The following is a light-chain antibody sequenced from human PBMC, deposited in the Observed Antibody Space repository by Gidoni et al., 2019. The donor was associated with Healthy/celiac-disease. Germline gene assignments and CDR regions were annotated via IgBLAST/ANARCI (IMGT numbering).Light chain of an antibody. V-gene: IGLV3-19*01. J-gene: IGLJ2*01. CDR2: GKN. CDR3: NSRDSSGNPV. Sequence: SPVLTQDPAVSVALGQTVRITCQGDSLRSYYASWYQQKPGQAPVLVIYGKNNRPSGIPDRFSGSSSGNTASLTITGAQAEDEADYYCNSRDSSGNPVFGGGTKLTVL. CDR1: SLRSYY.